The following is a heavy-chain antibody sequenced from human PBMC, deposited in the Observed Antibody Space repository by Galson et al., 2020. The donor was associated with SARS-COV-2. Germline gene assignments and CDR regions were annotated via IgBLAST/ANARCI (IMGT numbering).Heavy chain of an antibody. CDR2: MSSDGGTS. D-gene: IGHD6-19*01. J-gene: IGHJ4*02. V-gene: IGHV3-64D*06. Sequence: GASLKISCSASGFTFSDYAMHWVRQAPGKGLEYVSAMSSDGGTSFYADSLNGRSAMSRDNSKNTFYLQMTGLRIEDTALYYCLAYSSTRRNYWGQGTLVTVSS. CDR1: GFTFSDYA. CDR3: LAYSSTRRNY.